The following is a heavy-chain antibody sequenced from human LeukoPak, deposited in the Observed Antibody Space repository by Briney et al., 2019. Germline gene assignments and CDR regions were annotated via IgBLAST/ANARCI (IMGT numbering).Heavy chain of an antibody. V-gene: IGHV4-39*07. CDR3: ARGSLAYYYGSGSYYKANYFDY. CDR1: GGSISSSSYY. CDR2: IYYSGST. D-gene: IGHD3-10*01. Sequence: PSETLSLTCTVSGGSISSSSYYWGWIRQPPGKGLEWIGSIYYSGSTYYNPSLKSRVTISVGTSKNQFSLKLSSVTAADTAVYYCARGSLAYYYGSGSYYKANYFDYWGQGTLVTVSS. J-gene: IGHJ4*02.